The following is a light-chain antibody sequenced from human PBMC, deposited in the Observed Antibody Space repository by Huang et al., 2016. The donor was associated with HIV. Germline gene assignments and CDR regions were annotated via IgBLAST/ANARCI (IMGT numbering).Light chain of an antibody. J-gene: IGKJ2*01. CDR2: GAS. CDR3: QQYHNWPYT. V-gene: IGKV3-15*01. CDR1: QSVATN. Sequence: EIIMTQSPATLSLSPGEGASLSCRANQSVATNLAWYLHRPGQSPMILICGASTRASGRPGRFSGSGSGTQFTLTVSGLQSEDFAVYYCQQYHNWPYTFGQGTKLEI.